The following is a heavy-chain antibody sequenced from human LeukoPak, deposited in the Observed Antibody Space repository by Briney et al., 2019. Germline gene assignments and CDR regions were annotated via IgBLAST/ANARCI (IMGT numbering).Heavy chain of an antibody. J-gene: IGHJ4*02. CDR3: AKGMSATSGYLELEY. CDR1: VFTFSSYA. Sequence: GGSLRLSRAASVFTFSSYAMSGVRQSRSRGLEGVSAISGSGGNTYSADSVKGRCTISRDNSKKTLFLQMNSLRAEDTAVYYCAKGMSATSGYLELEYWGQGTLVTVSS. V-gene: IGHV3-23*01. D-gene: IGHD3-22*01. CDR2: ISGSGGNT.